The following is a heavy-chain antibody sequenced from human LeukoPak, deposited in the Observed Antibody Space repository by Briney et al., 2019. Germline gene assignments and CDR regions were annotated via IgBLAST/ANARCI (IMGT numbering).Heavy chain of an antibody. D-gene: IGHD2-15*01. CDR2: IYYSGST. V-gene: IGHV4-39*07. Sequence: SETLSLTCTVSGGSISSSSYYWGWIRQPPGKGLEWIGSIYYSGSTYYNPSLKSRVTILVDTSKNLFSLKLSSVTAADTALYYCARVNCSGGNCYSSRGAFDIWGQGTMVTVSS. J-gene: IGHJ3*02. CDR3: ARVNCSGGNCYSSRGAFDI. CDR1: GGSISSSSYY.